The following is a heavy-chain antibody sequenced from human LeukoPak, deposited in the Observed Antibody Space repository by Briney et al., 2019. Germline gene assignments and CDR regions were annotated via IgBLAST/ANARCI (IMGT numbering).Heavy chain of an antibody. CDR3: ARERIMITFGGVIVAEPALDY. J-gene: IGHJ4*02. CDR1: GGSISSYY. D-gene: IGHD3-16*02. V-gene: IGHV4-4*07. Sequence: SETLSLTCTDPGGSISSYYWCWIRQPPGKGLGRICRIYISGSTNYNPSLKSRVTMPVDKSKKQFSLKLSSVNAADTAVYYCARERIMITFGGVIVAEPALDYWGQGTLVTVSS. CDR2: IYISGST.